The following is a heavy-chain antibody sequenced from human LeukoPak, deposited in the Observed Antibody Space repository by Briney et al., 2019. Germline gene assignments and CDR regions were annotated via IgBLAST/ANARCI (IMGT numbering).Heavy chain of an antibody. D-gene: IGHD3-3*01. J-gene: IGHJ4*02. Sequence: GGSLRLSCAASGFTFSSYAMHWVRQAPGKGLEWVAVISYDGSNKYYADSVKGRFTISRDNSKNTLYLQMNSLRAEDTAVYYCARDFIEQTYYDFWSGYYSGGVIDYWGQGTLVTVSS. CDR1: GFTFSSYA. CDR3: ARDFIEQTYYDFWSGYYSGGVIDY. V-gene: IGHV3-30-3*01. CDR2: ISYDGSNK.